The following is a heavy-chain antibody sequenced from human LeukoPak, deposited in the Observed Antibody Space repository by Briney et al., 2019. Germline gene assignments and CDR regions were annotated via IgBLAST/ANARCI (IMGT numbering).Heavy chain of an antibody. J-gene: IGHJ4*02. CDR1: GFTFSSYA. CDR2: ISSSGSTI. CDR3: ARYNWNSAPFDY. Sequence: GGSLRLSCAASGFTFSSYAMSWVRQAPGKGLEWVSYISSSGSTIYYADSVKGRFTIPRDSAKNTLYLEMNSLRAEDTAVYYCARYNWNSAPFDYWGQGTLVTVSS. V-gene: IGHV3-48*04. D-gene: IGHD1-7*01.